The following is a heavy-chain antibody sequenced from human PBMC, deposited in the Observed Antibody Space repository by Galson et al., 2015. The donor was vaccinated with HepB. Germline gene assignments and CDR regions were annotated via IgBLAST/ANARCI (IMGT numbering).Heavy chain of an antibody. CDR1: GFTLDDYA. Sequence: SLRLSCAASGFTLDDYALHWIRQAPGKGLEWVSTISWDAKNINYADSVKGRFTISRDTAKRSLHLQMNSLRIEDTAFYYCAIDLRGGNGGRPSDGFNMWGQGTLVTVSS. D-gene: IGHD4-23*01. CDR2: ISWDAKNI. CDR3: AIDLRGGNGGRPSDGFNM. J-gene: IGHJ3*02. V-gene: IGHV3-9*01.